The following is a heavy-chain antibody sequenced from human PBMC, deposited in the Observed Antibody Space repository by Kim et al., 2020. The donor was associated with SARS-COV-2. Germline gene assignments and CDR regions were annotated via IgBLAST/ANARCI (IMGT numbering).Heavy chain of an antibody. CDR1: GYTFTSYY. CDR3: AREPINYDILTGRNTQYYYGMDV. Sequence: ASVKVSCKASGYTFTSYYMHWVRQAPGQGLEWMGIINPSGGSTSYAQKFQGRVTMTRDTSTSTVYMELSSLRSEDTAVYYCAREPINYDILTGRNTQYYYGMDVWGQGTTVTVSS. V-gene: IGHV1-46*01. CDR2: INPSGGST. J-gene: IGHJ6*02. D-gene: IGHD3-9*01.